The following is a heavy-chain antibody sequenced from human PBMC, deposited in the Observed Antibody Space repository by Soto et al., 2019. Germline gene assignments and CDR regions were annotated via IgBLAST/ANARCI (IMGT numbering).Heavy chain of an antibody. CDR1: GGTFSSYA. D-gene: IGHD6-19*01. J-gene: IGHJ4*02. V-gene: IGHV1-69*13. CDR2: IIPIFGTA. CDR3: AREGSSGPSPFDY. Sequence: GASVKVSCKASGGTFSSYAISWVRQAPGQGLEWMGGIIPIFGTANYAQKFQGRVTITADESTSTAYMELSSLRSEDTAVYYCAREGSSGPSPFDYWGQGTLVTVSS.